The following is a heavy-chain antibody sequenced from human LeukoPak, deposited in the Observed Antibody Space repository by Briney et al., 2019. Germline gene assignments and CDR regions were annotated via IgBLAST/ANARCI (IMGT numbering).Heavy chain of an antibody. Sequence: ASVKVSCKVSGKTLSDLSIHWLRQPPGKGLEWLGGSDPEDGERIYAQMLQGRFTMTEDTSIDTAYMELSSLRSEDTAVYYCVTGFTTMAVDYFDYWGQGTLVTVSP. CDR1: GKTLSDLS. D-gene: IGHD5-18*01. CDR2: SDPEDGER. J-gene: IGHJ4*02. V-gene: IGHV1-24*01. CDR3: VTGFTTMAVDYFDY.